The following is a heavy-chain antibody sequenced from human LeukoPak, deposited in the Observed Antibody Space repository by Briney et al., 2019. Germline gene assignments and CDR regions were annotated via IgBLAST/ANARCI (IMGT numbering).Heavy chain of an antibody. V-gene: IGHV1-2*06. CDR2: INPSSGGT. Sequence: ASVKVSCKASGYTFTDYYMHWVRQAPGQGLEWMGRINPSSGGTNYAQKFQGRVTMTRDTSLSTAYMDLSTLRSDDTAVYYYARDLYCSSTTCYTNWFDPWGQGTLVTVSS. D-gene: IGHD2-2*02. CDR1: GYTFTDYY. CDR3: ARDLYCSSTTCYTNWFDP. J-gene: IGHJ5*02.